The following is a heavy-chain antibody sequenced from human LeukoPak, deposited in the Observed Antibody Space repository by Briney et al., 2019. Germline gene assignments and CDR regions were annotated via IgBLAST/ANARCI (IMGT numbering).Heavy chain of an antibody. D-gene: IGHD3-10*01. V-gene: IGHV3-30-3*01. CDR1: GFTFSTYA. J-gene: IGHJ3*02. CDR3: ARKKTLVGSSLGAFDI. Sequence: GGSLRLSCAASGFTFSTYAMNWVRQAPGKGLEWVAVISYDGNTKYYADSVKGRFTMSRDNSKNTLYLQMNSLRAEDTAVYYCARKKTLVGSSLGAFDIWGQGTRVTVSS. CDR2: ISYDGNTK.